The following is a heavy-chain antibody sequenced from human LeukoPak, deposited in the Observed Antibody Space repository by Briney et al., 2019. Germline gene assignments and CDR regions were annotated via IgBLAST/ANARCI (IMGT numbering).Heavy chain of an antibody. D-gene: IGHD3-22*01. CDR3: ARRYYDGSGYYSDWFDP. J-gene: IGHJ5*02. Sequence: PSETLSLTCTVSGGSISSYYWSWIRQPPGKGLEWIGEINHSGSTNYNPSLKSRVTISADTPKNQFSLKSSSVTAADTAVYYCARRYYDGSGYYSDWFDPWGQGILVTVSS. V-gene: IGHV4-59*01. CDR2: INHSGST. CDR1: GGSISSYY.